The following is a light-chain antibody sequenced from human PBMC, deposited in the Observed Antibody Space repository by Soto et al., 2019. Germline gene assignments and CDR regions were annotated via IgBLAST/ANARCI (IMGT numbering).Light chain of an antibody. CDR2: AAS. CDR1: QGIRND. Sequence: AIQMTQSPSSLSASVGDRVTITCRASQGIRNDLGWYQQKPGKAPKLLIYAASSLQSGVPSRFSGSGSGADFTPTISSLQPEDFATYYCLQDYNYPWTYGHGTKVEIK. CDR3: LQDYNYPWT. V-gene: IGKV1-6*01. J-gene: IGKJ1*01.